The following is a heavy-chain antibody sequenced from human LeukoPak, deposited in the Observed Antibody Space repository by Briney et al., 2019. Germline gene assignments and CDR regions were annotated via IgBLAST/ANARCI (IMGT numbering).Heavy chain of an antibody. J-gene: IGHJ4*02. V-gene: IGHV4-59*01. D-gene: IGHD6-19*01. CDR2: IYYSGST. Sequence: SETLSLTCTVSGGSISSYYWSWIRQPPGKGLKWIGYIYYSGSTNYNPSLESRVTISVDTSKNQFSLKLSSVTAADTAVYYCARTLYSSGDDYWGQGTLVTVSS. CDR1: GGSISSYY. CDR3: ARTLYSSGDDY.